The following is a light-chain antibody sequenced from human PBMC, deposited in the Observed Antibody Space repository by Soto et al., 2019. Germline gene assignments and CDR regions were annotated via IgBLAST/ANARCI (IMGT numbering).Light chain of an antibody. CDR1: QSVLDSSNNKNY. Sequence: DIVMTQSPYALSLSLGGSANINCKSSQSVLDSSNNKNYIAWYQQKPGQPPKLLIYWASTRESGVPDRFSGSGSGTDFTLTISTLQAEDVAIYHCQQYFTTPITFGQGTRLEI. CDR2: WAS. V-gene: IGKV4-1*01. CDR3: QQYFTTPIT. J-gene: IGKJ5*01.